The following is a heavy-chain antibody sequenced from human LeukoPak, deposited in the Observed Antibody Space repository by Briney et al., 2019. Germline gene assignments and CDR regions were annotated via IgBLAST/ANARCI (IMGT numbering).Heavy chain of an antibody. CDR3: AREGGFYRPLDY. D-gene: IGHD2/OR15-2a*01. Sequence: PSETLSLTCDVSGGSISTTNWWTWVRQPPGGGLEWIGEVHLNGRTHYSPSLGSRVTMSVDMSENHVSLQLTSVTAADTAVYYCAREGGFYRPLDYSGPGTLVIVSA. V-gene: IGHV4-4*02. CDR1: GGSISTTNW. J-gene: IGHJ4*02. CDR2: VHLNGRT.